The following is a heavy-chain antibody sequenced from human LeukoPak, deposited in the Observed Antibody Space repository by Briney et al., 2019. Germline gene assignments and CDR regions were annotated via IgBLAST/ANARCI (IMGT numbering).Heavy chain of an antibody. CDR3: ARDWTRQVVVAARNFDD. J-gene: IGHJ4*02. CDR2: INTNTRNP. CDR1: GYIFTSYA. V-gene: IGHV7-4-1*02. Sequence: ASVKVCCKAAGYIFTSYAMNCVRQAPGQGLEWMGWINTNTRNPTYAQGFTGRFVFSLDTSVSTAYLQISSLKAEDTAMYYCARDWTRQVVVAARNFDDWGQGTLVTVSS. D-gene: IGHD2-15*01.